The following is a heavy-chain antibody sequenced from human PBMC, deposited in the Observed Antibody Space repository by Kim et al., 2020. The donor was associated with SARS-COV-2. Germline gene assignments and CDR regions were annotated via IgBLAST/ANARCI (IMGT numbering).Heavy chain of an antibody. D-gene: IGHD6-19*01. J-gene: IGHJ3*02. Sequence: SVKGRFTISRDDSQNPAYLQMNSLKTEDTAVYYCTSVNPIAGAWYDAFDIWGQGTMVTVSS. V-gene: IGHV3-73*01. CDR3: TSVNPIAGAWYDAFDI.